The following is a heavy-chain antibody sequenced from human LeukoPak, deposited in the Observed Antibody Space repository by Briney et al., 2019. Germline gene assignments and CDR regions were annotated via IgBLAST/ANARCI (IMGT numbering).Heavy chain of an antibody. CDR2: IYHSGTA. J-gene: IGHJ4*02. D-gene: IGHD2-8*01. Sequence: QLQVQESGPGLVKPSETLSLTCTVSGGSISSSSDYWGWIRQPPGKGLEWIGSIYHSGTAYHNASLRSRVTISVDTSKNLFSLKLSSVTAADTAVYYCARQTNGYFYWGQGTLVTVSS. CDR1: GGSISSSSDY. CDR3: ARQTNGYFY. V-gene: IGHV4-39*01.